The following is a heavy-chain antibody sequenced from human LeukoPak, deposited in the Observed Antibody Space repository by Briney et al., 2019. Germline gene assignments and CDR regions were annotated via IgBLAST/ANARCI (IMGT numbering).Heavy chain of an antibody. J-gene: IGHJ4*02. CDR3: ARDYCSSTSCLFDY. D-gene: IGHD2-2*01. Sequence: RINPNSGDTTYAQKFQGRVTMTRDTSISTAYMELSRLRSDDTAVYYCARDYCSSTSCLFDYWGQGTLVSVSS. V-gene: IGHV1-2*06. CDR2: INPNSGDT.